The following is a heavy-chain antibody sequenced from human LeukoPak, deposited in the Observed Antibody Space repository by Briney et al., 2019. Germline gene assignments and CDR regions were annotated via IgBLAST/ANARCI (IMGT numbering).Heavy chain of an antibody. CDR2: ISGSGGST. CDR3: AKETYYDFWSGYGTLDY. J-gene: IGHJ4*02. CDR1: GFTFSSYA. D-gene: IGHD3-3*01. Sequence: GGSLRLSCAASGFTFSSYAMSWVRQAPGKGLEWVSAISGSGGSTYYADSVKGRFTISRDNSKNTLYLQMNSLRAEDTAVYYCAKETYYDFWSGYGTLDYWGQGTLVTVSS. V-gene: IGHV3-23*01.